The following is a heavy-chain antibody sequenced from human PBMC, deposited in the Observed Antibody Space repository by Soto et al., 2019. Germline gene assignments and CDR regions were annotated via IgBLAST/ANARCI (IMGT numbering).Heavy chain of an antibody. V-gene: IGHV6-1*01. D-gene: IGHD3-3*01. CDR3: ARAGVEYYDFWSAYYGMDV. CDR2: TYYRSKWYN. CDR1: GDSVSSNSAA. J-gene: IGHJ6*02. Sequence: SQTLSLTCAISGDSVSSNSAAWNWIRQSPSRGLEWLGRTYYRSKWYNDYAVSVKSRITINPDTSKNQFSLQLNSVTPEDTAVYYCARAGVEYYDFWSAYYGMDVWGQGTTVTSP.